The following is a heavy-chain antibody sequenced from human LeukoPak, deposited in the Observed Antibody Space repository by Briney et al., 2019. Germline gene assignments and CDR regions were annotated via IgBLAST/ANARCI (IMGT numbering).Heavy chain of an antibody. D-gene: IGHD3-10*01. CDR3: ARDPFYYYGSGSPRPPFDY. CDR1: GGSITSSNYY. CDR2: IYYSGST. V-gene: IGHV4-39*07. Sequence: PSETLSLTCTVSGGSITSSNYYWGWIRQPPGKGLEWIGSIYYSGSTYYNPSLKSRVTISVDTSKNQFSLKLSSVTAADTAVYYCARDPFYYYGSGSPRPPFDYWGQGTLVTVSS. J-gene: IGHJ4*02.